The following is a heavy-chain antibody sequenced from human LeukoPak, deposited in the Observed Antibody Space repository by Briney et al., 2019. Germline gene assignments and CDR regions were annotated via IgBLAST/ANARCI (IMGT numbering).Heavy chain of an antibody. CDR2: ISSSSTI. Sequence: GGSLRLSCAASGFTFSNYNMNWVRQAPGKGLEWVSYISSSSTIYYADSVKGRFTISRDNAKNSLYLQMNSLRAEDTAVYYCARGAVAGYYYYMDVWGKGTTVTVSS. J-gene: IGHJ6*03. CDR1: GFTFSNYN. D-gene: IGHD6-19*01. V-gene: IGHV3-48*01. CDR3: ARGAVAGYYYYMDV.